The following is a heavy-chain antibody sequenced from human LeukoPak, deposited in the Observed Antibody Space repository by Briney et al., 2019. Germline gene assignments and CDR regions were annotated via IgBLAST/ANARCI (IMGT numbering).Heavy chain of an antibody. J-gene: IGHJ4*02. D-gene: IGHD4-17*01. V-gene: IGHV1-18*01. CDR3: ARAPSFGDYGGDY. CDR1: GYNFTNYG. CDR2: ISAYSGDT. Sequence: ASVKVSCKASGYNFTNYGISWVRQAPGQGLEWMGWISAYSGDTNYAQKLQGRLTMTIDTSPSTAYLELRSLTSDDTAVYYCARAPSFGDYGGDYWGQGTLVTVSS.